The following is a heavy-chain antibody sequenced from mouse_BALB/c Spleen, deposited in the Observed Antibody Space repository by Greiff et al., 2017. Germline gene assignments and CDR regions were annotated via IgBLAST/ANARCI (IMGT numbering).Heavy chain of an antibody. Sequence: QVQLQQSGAELVRPGTSVKVSCKASGYAFTNYLIEWVKQRPGQGLEWIGVINPGSGGTNYNEKFKGKATLTADKSSSTAYMQLSSLTSDDSAVYFCVGYYYGSSSWFAYWGQGTLVTVSA. CDR3: VGYYYGSSSWFAY. V-gene: IGHV1-54*01. CDR1: GYAFTNYL. J-gene: IGHJ3*01. D-gene: IGHD1-1*01. CDR2: INPGSGGT.